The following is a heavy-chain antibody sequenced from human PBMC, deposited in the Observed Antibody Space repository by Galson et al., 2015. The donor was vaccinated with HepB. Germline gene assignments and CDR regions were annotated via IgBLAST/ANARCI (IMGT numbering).Heavy chain of an antibody. CDR2: IYPHDSDT. CDR1: GYSFSTYW. Sequence: QSGAEVKKPGESLKTSCKASGYSFSTYWIAWVRQMPGKGLEWMGIIYPHDSDTRYSPSFQGLVTISADESINTAYLQWASLKASDTAIYYCARRILYSGSSSYYFDFWGQGTLVTVSS. D-gene: IGHD1-26*01. J-gene: IGHJ4*02. V-gene: IGHV5-51*01. CDR3: ARRILYSGSSSYYFDF.